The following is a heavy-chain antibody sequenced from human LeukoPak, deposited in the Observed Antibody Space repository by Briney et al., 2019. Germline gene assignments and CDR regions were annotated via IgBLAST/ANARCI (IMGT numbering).Heavy chain of an antibody. CDR2: MNPNSGFT. V-gene: IGHV1-8*01. Sequence: ASVKVSCKASGYAFTSLDINWVRQATGQGLEWMGWMNPNSGFTGSAQKFQGRLTMTRDTSTSTAYMELTSLTSEDTAMYYCARVAGSADYWGQGTLVTVSS. J-gene: IGHJ4*02. CDR1: GYAFTSLD. CDR3: ARVAGSADY. D-gene: IGHD6-19*01.